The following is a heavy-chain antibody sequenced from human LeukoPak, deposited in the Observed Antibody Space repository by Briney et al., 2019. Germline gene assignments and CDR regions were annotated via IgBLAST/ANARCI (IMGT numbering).Heavy chain of an antibody. CDR1: GFTFSNAW. Sequence: GGSLKLSCAASGFTFSNAWTSWVRQAPGKGLEWVGRIKSKTDGGTTDYAAPVKGRFTISRDDSKNTLYLQMNSLKTEDTAVYYCTTGRDYGSGSYYTRGEWGQGTLVTVSS. J-gene: IGHJ4*02. V-gene: IGHV3-15*01. D-gene: IGHD3-10*01. CDR3: TTGRDYGSGSYYTRGE. CDR2: IKSKTDGGTT.